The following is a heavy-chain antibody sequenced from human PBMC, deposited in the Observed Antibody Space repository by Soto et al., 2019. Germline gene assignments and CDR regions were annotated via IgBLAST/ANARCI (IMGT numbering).Heavy chain of an antibody. Sequence: GGSLRLSCTASGFTFGDYAMSWFRQAPGKGLEWVGFIRSKAYGGTTEYAASVKGRFTISRDDSKSIAYLQMNSLKTEDTAVYYCTRARLGYYSGSGSPTFWGQGTLVTVSS. CDR1: GFTFGDYA. D-gene: IGHD3-10*01. CDR2: IRSKAYGGTT. V-gene: IGHV3-49*03. J-gene: IGHJ4*02. CDR3: TRARLGYYSGSGSPTF.